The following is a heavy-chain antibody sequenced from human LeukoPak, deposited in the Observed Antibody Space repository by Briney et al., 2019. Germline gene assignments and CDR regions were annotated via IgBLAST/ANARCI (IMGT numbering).Heavy chain of an antibody. V-gene: IGHV3-7*01. CDR1: ALTFSSSW. CDR2: INQDGSEK. J-gene: IGHJ6*02. Sequence: RGSLRLSCAASALTFSSSWMTWVRQAPGKGLEWVANINQDGSEKYYVDSVRGRFTISRDNARNSLYLQMHSLRAEDTAVFYCTGHYGMNVWGQGTTVTVSS. CDR3: TGHYGMNV.